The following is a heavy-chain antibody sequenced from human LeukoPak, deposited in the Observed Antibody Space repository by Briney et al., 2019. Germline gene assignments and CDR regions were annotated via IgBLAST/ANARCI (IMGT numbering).Heavy chain of an antibody. D-gene: IGHD6-13*01. V-gene: IGHV1-18*01. J-gene: IGHJ6*02. Sequence: ASVKVSCKASGYTFTNYGISWVRQAPGQGLEWMGWISAYNGYTDYAQKLQGRVTMTTDTSTSTAYMELRSLRSDDTAVYYCARESSSWYEVYYYGMDVWGQGTTVTVSS. CDR1: GYTFTNYG. CDR2: ISAYNGYT. CDR3: ARESSSWYEVYYYGMDV.